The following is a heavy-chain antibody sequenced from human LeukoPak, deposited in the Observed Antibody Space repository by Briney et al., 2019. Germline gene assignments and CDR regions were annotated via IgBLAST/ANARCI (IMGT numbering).Heavy chain of an antibody. J-gene: IGHJ5*02. Sequence: GESLKISCKGSGYSFTSYWIGWVRQMPGKGLEWMGIIYPGDSDTRYSPSFQGQVTISADKSISTAYLQWSSLKASDTAMYYCARLNTLMVRGVIGWFDPWGQGTLVTVSS. D-gene: IGHD3-10*01. CDR1: GYSFTSYW. V-gene: IGHV5-51*01. CDR3: ARLNTLMVRGVIGWFDP. CDR2: IYPGDSDT.